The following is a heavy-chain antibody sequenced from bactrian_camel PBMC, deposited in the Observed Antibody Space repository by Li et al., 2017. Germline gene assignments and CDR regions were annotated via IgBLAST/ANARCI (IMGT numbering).Heavy chain of an antibody. D-gene: IGHD4*01. CDR1: GRGFSHYC. V-gene: IGHV3S57*01. CDR3: AAGWARDSESCVTSSTDYSD. CDR2: IDNDGRT. Sequence: QVQLVESGGGLVQAGGSLRLSCTDSGRGFSHYCMGWFRQTRVNERAGVASIDNDGRTRYTDSVKGRFTISQDSAKNTLYLQMDSLNPEDTGMYYCAAGWARDSESCVTSSTDYSDWGQGTQVTVS. J-gene: IGHJ4*01.